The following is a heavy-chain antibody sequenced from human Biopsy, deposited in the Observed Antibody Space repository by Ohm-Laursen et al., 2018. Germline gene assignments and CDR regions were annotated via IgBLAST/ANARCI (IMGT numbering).Heavy chain of an antibody. J-gene: IGHJ6*02. CDR3: ARVAGGYAYYYGMDA. CDR2: IYYDGIT. D-gene: IGHD5-12*01. CDR1: GYSVTNDYY. Sequence: SETLSLTCAVSGYSVTNDYYWGWIRQPPGKGLEWIGNIYYDGITYYNPSLKSRVAMSVDTSKNQFSLRLTSVTAADTAVYYCARVAGGYAYYYGMDAWGQGTTVTVSS. V-gene: IGHV4-38-2*01.